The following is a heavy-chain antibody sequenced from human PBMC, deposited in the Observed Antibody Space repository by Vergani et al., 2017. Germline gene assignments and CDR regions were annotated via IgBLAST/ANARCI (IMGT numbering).Heavy chain of an antibody. CDR1: GGSFSGYY. J-gene: IGHJ4*02. Sequence: QVQLQQWGAGLLKPSETLSLTCAVYGGSFSGYYWSWIRQPPGKGLEWIGYIYYSESPNYNPSLKSRVTISVDTSKNQFSLNLSSVTAADTAVFYCARTFGSGSYYSFDYWGQGTLVTVSS. D-gene: IGHD3-10*01. CDR2: IYYSESP. CDR3: ARTFGSGSYYSFDY. V-gene: IGHV4-34*11.